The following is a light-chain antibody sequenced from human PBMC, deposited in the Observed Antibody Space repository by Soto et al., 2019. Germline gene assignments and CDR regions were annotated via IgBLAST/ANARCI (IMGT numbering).Light chain of an antibody. CDR3: SSYTSSISLVV. J-gene: IGLJ2*01. CDR2: DVS. CDR1: SSDVGGYNY. Sequence: QSALTQPASVSGSPGQSITISCTGTSSDVGGYNYVSWYQQHPGKAPTLMIADVSNRPSGVSNRFSGSKSGNTAYLTISGIQDDDEADYYCSSYTSSISLVVFGGGTKLPVL. V-gene: IGLV2-14*01.